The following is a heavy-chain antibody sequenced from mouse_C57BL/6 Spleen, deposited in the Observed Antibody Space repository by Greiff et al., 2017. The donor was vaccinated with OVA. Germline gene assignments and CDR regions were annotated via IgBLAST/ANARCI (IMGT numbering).Heavy chain of an antibody. J-gene: IGHJ4*01. CDR3: ARSYYDYDGAMDY. D-gene: IGHD2-4*01. CDR1: GYSFTGYY. V-gene: IGHV1-42*01. Sequence: EVQLQQSGPELVKPGASVKISCKASGYSFTGYYMNWVKQSPEKSLEWIGEINPSTGGTTYNQKFKAKATLTVDKSSSTAYMQLKSLTSEDSAVYYCARSYYDYDGAMDYWGQGTSVTVSP. CDR2: INPSTGGT.